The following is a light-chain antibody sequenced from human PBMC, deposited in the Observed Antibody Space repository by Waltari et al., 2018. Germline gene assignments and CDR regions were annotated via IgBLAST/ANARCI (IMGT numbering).Light chain of an antibody. CDR2: EVS. V-gene: IGLV2-14*01. CDR3: SSYTSSSTFSVV. Sequence: QSALTQPASVSGSPGQSITISCTGTSSDVGGYNYVSWYQQHPGKAPKLMIYEVSKRPSGCSNRFSGSTAGNTASLTISGPQAEDEADYSCSSYTSSSTFSVVFGGGTKLTVL. J-gene: IGLJ2*01. CDR1: SSDVGGYNY.